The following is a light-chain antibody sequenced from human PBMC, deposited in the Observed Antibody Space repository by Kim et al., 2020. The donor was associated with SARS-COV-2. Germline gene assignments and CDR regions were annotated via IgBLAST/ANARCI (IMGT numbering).Light chain of an antibody. Sequence: VSPGQTASITCSGDELGDKFVCWYQQKPGQSPILVIYQDTERPSGIPERFSGSNSGNTATLTISGTQAMDEADYYCQAWDSSTAFFGTGTRVTVL. CDR2: QDT. CDR1: ELGDKF. J-gene: IGLJ1*01. V-gene: IGLV3-1*01. CDR3: QAWDSSTAF.